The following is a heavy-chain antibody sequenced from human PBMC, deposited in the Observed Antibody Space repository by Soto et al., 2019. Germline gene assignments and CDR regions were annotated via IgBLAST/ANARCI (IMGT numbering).Heavy chain of an antibody. CDR3: ARGGELRPFDY. J-gene: IGHJ4*02. CDR1: GGSISSYY. V-gene: IGHV4-59*01. CDR2: IYYSGST. D-gene: IGHD1-7*01. Sequence: QVQLQESGPGLVKPSETLSLTCTVSGGSISSYYWSWIRQPPGKGLEWIGYIYYSGSTNYNPSLNSRVTISVDTSKNQFSLKLSSVTAADTAVYYCARGGELRPFDYWGQGTLVTISS.